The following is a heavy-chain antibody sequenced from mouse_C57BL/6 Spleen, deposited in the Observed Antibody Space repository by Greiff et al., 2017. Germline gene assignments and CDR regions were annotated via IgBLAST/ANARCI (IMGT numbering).Heavy chain of an antibody. CDR1: GFSLTSYG. CDR2: IWSGGST. D-gene: IGHD1-3*01. J-gene: IGHJ1*03. V-gene: IGHV2-2*01. CDR3: AGKSCKGYFDV. Sequence: VQLQQSGPGLVQPSQSLSITCTVSGFSLTSYGVHWVRQSPGKGLEWLGVIWSGGSTDYNAAFISRLSISKDNSKSQVFYKMNSLQADDTAIYYCAGKSCKGYFDVWGTGTTVTVSS.